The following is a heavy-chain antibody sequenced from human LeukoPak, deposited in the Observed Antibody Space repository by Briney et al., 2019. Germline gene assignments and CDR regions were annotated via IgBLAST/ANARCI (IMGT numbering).Heavy chain of an antibody. Sequence: PGRSLRLSCVASGFTFDDYAMHWVRQAPGKGLEWVSVINWNSDKIDYADSVKGRFTISRDNAKDSLYLQMNSLRAEDTAFYYCAKDGRSGYSYPGGPEYWGQGTLVTVSS. CDR2: INWNSDKI. CDR1: GFTFDDYA. D-gene: IGHD5-18*01. CDR3: AKDGRSGYSYPGGPEY. J-gene: IGHJ4*02. V-gene: IGHV3-9*01.